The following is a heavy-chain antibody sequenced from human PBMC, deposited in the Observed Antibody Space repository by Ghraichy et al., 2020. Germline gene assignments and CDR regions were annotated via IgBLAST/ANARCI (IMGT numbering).Heavy chain of an antibody. CDR3: AKNSRTVKGCRGGKCYDYYYGMDV. CDR2: VSNSGESI. D-gene: IGHD2-15*01. J-gene: IGHJ6*02. Sequence: GGSLRLSCEASGFTFIAYGMSWVRQAPGKGLEWVSTVSNSGESIYYADSVKGRFTVSRDGAKNTLYLEMNSLRAEDKATYFCAKNSRTVKGCRGGKCYDYYYGMDVWGQGTTVTVSS. V-gene: IGHV3-23*01. CDR1: GFTFIAYG.